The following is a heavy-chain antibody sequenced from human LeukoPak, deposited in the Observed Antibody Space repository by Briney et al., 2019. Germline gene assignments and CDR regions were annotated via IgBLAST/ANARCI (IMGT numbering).Heavy chain of an antibody. CDR2: ISYSGTT. V-gene: IGHV4-39*01. D-gene: IGHD1-26*01. CDR3: ARHKMGTTRLYYFDY. Sequence: PSETLSLTCTVPGGSISSSYYYWGWIRQPPGKGLEWIGTISYSGTTYYNPSLESRVPTSVDTSRNQFSLKLTSVTAADTAVYYCARHKMGTTRLYYFDYWGQGTLVTVSS. J-gene: IGHJ4*02. CDR1: GGSISSSYYY.